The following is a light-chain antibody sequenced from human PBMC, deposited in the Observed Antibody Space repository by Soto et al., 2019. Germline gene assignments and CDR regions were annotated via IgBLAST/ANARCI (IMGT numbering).Light chain of an antibody. CDR2: GAS. Sequence: EIVMTQSPATLSVSPGERVTLSCRASQSLTSTLAWYQQKPGQAPRLLIYGASARAAGVSDRFSVSGSGTDFSLTISSLQSEDFAIYYCQQFSKNNWPPYTFGLGTKLELK. V-gene: IGKV3-15*01. CDR3: QQFSKNNWPPYT. J-gene: IGKJ2*01. CDR1: QSLTST.